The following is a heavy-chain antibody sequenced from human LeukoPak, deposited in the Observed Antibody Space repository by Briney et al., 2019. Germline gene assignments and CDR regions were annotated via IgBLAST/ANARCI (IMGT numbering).Heavy chain of an antibody. D-gene: IGHD5-18*01. CDR3: AREVDTAMVRGGSFDY. Sequence: GGSLRLSCAASGFTFSSYSMNWVRQAPGKGLEWVSYISSSSSTIYYADPVKGRFTISRDNAKNSLYLQMNSLRDEDTAVYYCAREVDTAMVRGGSFDYWGQGTLVTVSS. CDR1: GFTFSSYS. CDR2: ISSSSSTI. J-gene: IGHJ4*02. V-gene: IGHV3-48*02.